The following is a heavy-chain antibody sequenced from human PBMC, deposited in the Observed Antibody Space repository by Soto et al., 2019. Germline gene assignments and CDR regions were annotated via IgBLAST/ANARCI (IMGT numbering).Heavy chain of an antibody. CDR3: ARVGYCSGGSCYISLDY. D-gene: IGHD2-15*01. CDR2: INHSGST. CDR1: GGSFSGYY. V-gene: IGHV4-34*01. J-gene: IGHJ4*02. Sequence: SETLSLTCAVYGGSFSGYYWSWIRQPPGKGLEWIGEINHSGSTNYNPSLKSRVTISEDTSKNQISLKLSSVTAADTAVYYCARVGYCSGGSCYISLDYWGQGTLVTVS.